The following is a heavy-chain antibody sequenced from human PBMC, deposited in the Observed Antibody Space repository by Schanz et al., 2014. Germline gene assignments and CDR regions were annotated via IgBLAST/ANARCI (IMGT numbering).Heavy chain of an antibody. CDR3: ARDGHSSIWDSYYFYGLDV. CDR2: INPNSGGT. V-gene: IGHV1-2*06. D-gene: IGHD6-13*01. CDR1: GHPFTAYY. J-gene: IGHJ6*02. Sequence: VQLVESGAEVKKPGASVKVSCKASGHPFTAYYMHWVRQAPGQGLEWMGRINPNSGGTNYAENFQGRVTMTRDTSTSKVYMELSRLTSDDTALYYCARDGHSSIWDSYYFYGLDVWGQGTTVTVSS.